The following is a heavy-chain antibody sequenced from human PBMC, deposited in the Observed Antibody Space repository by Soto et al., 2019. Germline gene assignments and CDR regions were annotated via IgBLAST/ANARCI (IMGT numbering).Heavy chain of an antibody. CDR2: ISDDGSNK. V-gene: IGHV3-30*04. CDR1: GFTFSSFA. D-gene: IGHD6-19*01. CDR3: ARVEQWLYIAKY. J-gene: IGHJ4*02. Sequence: QVQLVESGGGVVQPGRSLRLSCAASGFTFSSFAMHWVRQAPGKGLEWVALISDDGSNKYYADSVKGRFTISRDNSKNTLYLQMNSLRGEDTVVYSGARVEQWLYIAKYWGQGTLVTVSS.